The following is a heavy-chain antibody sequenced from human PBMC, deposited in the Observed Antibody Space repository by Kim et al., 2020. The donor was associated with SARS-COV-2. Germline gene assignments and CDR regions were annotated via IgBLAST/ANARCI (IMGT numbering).Heavy chain of an antibody. CDR1: GGTFSSYA. CDR2: IIPIFGTA. Sequence: SVKVSCKASGGTFSSYAISWVRQAPGQGLEWMGGIIPIFGTANYAQKFQGRVTITADESTSTAYMELSSLRSEDTAVYYCAGGITMVRGPFDYWGQGTLAPVSS. CDR3: AGGITMVRGPFDY. V-gene: IGHV1-69*13. D-gene: IGHD3-10*01. J-gene: IGHJ4*02.